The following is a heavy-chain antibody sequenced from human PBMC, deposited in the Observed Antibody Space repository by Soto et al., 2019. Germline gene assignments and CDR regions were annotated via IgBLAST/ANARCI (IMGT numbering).Heavy chain of an antibody. CDR2: INAGNGNT. D-gene: IGHD3-10*01. CDR1: GYTFTSYA. J-gene: IGHJ5*02. V-gene: IGHV1-3*01. CDR3: ARDRTVRGVISFWFDP. Sequence: ASVKVSCKASGYTFTSYAMHWVRQAPGQRLEWMGWINAGNGNTKYSQKFQGRVTITRDTSASTAYMELSSLRSEDTAVYYCARDRTVRGVISFWFDPWGQGTLVTVSS.